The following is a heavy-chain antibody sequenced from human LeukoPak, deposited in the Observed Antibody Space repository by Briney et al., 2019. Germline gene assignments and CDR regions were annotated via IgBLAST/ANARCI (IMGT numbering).Heavy chain of an antibody. CDR3: AKGSITMIVSCAFDI. Sequence: PSETLSLTCTVSGGYISSYYWSWIRQPPGKGLEWVSAISGSGGSTYYADSVKGRFTISRDNSKNTLYLQMNSLRAEDTAVYYCAKGSITMIVSCAFDIWGQGTMVTVSS. J-gene: IGHJ3*02. CDR2: ISGSGGST. CDR1: GGYISSYY. D-gene: IGHD3-22*01. V-gene: IGHV3-23*01.